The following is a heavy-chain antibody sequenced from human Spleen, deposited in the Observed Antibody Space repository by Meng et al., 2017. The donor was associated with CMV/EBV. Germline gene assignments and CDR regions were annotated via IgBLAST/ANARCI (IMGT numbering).Heavy chain of an antibody. V-gene: IGHV3-23*01. D-gene: IGHD2-21*02. Sequence: GGSLRLSCAASGFTFSSYAMSWVRQAPGKGLEWVSVISASGGSTYYADSVKGRFTISRENSKDTLYLQVNSLRAEDTALYYCAKMGTVEAWGQGTLVTVSS. J-gene: IGHJ5*02. CDR1: GFTFSSYA. CDR2: ISASGGST. CDR3: AKMGTVEA.